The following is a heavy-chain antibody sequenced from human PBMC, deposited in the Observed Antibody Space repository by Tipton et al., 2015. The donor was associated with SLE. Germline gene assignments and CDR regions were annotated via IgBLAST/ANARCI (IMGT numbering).Heavy chain of an antibody. D-gene: IGHD6-13*01. CDR1: GGSVSSGSYY. Sequence: TLSLTCTVSGGSVSSGSYYWSWIRQPPGKGLEWIGYIYYSGSTNYNPSLKSRVTISEDTSMNQFSLKLSSVTAADTAVYYCARDGGGIAAFDIWGQGTMVTVSS. V-gene: IGHV4-61*01. J-gene: IGHJ3*02. CDR2: IYYSGST. CDR3: ARDGGGIAAFDI.